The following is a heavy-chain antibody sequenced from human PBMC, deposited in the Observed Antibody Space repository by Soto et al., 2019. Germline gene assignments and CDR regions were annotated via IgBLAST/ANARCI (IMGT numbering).Heavy chain of an antibody. Sequence: KPSETLSLTCTASGGSISSYYWSWIRQPPGKGLEWIGYIYYSGSTNYNPSLKSRVTISVDTSKNQFSLKLSSVTAADTAVYYCARDRRSPVGSKVCYYYYYGKDVWGQVTTVTVSS. CDR1: GGSISSYY. J-gene: IGHJ6*02. D-gene: IGHD3-10*01. CDR3: ARDRRSPVGSKVCYYYYYGKDV. V-gene: IGHV4-59*01. CDR2: IYYSGST.